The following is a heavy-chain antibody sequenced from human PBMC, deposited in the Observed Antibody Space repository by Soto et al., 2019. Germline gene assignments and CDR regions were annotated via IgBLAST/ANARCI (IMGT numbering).Heavy chain of an antibody. CDR1: GGSFSSYT. V-gene: IGHV1-69*01. Sequence: QVLLVQSGAEVKKPGSSVKVSCKAAGGSFSSYTVSWVRQAPGQGLDYMGGIMPVFGTPTYTEKFQGRITITADESTSTAYMELTSLKSDDTAVYYCARGVTANYMGGDAFAIWGQGTMVTVSS. CDR2: IMPVFGTP. J-gene: IGHJ3*02. D-gene: IGHD3-16*01. CDR3: ARGVTANYMGGDAFAI.